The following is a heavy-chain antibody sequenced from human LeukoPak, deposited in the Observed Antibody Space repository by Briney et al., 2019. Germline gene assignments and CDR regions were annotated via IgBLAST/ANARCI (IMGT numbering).Heavy chain of an antibody. J-gene: IGHJ4*02. CDR1: GFTFSRYW. CDR3: AKVGSSSWSKYFDY. V-gene: IGHV3-74*01. D-gene: IGHD6-13*01. CDR2: INSDGSST. Sequence: GGSLRLSCAASGFTFSRYWMRWVRQAPGKGLVWVSRINSDGSSTSYADSVKGRFTISRDNAKNTLYLQMNSLRAEDTAVYYCAKVGSSSWSKYFDYWGQGTLVTVSS.